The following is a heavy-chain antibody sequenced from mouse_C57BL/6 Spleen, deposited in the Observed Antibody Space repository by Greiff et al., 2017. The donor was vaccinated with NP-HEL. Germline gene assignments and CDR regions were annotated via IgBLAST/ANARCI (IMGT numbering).Heavy chain of an antibody. Sequence: VQLQQSDAELVKPGASVKISCKVSGYTFPDHTIHWMKQRPEQGLEWIGYIYPRDGSTKYNEKFKGKATLTADKSSSTAYMQLNSLTSEDSAVYFCATIYYSNYFYYAMDYWGQGTSVTVSS. CDR2: IYPRDGST. V-gene: IGHV1-78*01. CDR3: ATIYYSNYFYYAMDY. D-gene: IGHD2-5*01. J-gene: IGHJ4*01. CDR1: GYTFPDHT.